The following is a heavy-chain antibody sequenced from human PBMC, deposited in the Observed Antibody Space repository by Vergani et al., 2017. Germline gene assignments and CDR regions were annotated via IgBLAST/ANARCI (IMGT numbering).Heavy chain of an antibody. CDR1: GFSFPTYA. CDR2: INTNGDCT. V-gene: IGHV3-23*01. Sequence: EVQLLESGGDLVQPGGSLRLSCAASGFSFPTYAMSWVRQAPGKGLEWVVTINTNGDCTHYGDSVKGRFTISRDNSKSTLYLQMNSLKAEDTAIYYCAKGGWNYWFGSWGQGTLVIVS. CDR3: AKGGWNYWFGS. J-gene: IGHJ5*01. D-gene: IGHD1-1*01.